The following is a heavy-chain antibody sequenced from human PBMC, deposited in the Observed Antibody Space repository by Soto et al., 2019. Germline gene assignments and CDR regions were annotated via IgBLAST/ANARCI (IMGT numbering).Heavy chain of an antibody. V-gene: IGHV1-24*01. CDR2: FDPEDGET. CDR1: GYTFTSYA. J-gene: IGHJ4*02. CDR3: AREVREMATIRYFDY. Sequence: GASVKVSCKASGYTFTSYAMHWVRQAPGKGLEWMGGFDPEDGETIYAQKFQGRVTVTTDTSTSTAYMELRSLRSDDTAIYYCAREVREMATIRYFDYWGQGTLVTVSS. D-gene: IGHD1-26*01.